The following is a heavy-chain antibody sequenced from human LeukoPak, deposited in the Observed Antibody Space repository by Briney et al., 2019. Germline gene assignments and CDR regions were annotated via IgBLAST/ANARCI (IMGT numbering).Heavy chain of an antibody. CDR1: GFTFSIYA. CDR2: ISNNGGST. J-gene: IGHJ4*02. V-gene: IGHV3-64*02. Sequence: PGGSLRLSCAASGFTFSIYAMHWVRQAPGKGLEYVSAISNNGGSTYYADSVKGRFTISRDNSKNTMYLQMGSVRAEDMAVYYCARRASGYRQTYFDYWGQGTLVTVSS. CDR3: ARRASGYRQTYFDY. D-gene: IGHD3-22*01.